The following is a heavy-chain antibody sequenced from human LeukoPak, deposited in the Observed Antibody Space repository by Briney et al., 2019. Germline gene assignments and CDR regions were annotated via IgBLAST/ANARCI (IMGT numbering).Heavy chain of an antibody. V-gene: IGHV4-34*01. J-gene: IGHJ6*02. D-gene: IGHD6-6*01. Sequence: TXXXTXAXXXXXXXGXYWSXXXQXXXXGXXXXXXXNXSGXTNYNPSLKSRVTISVDTSKNQSSLKLSSVTAADTAVYYCARALRIAARSQGYVTRGYYGMDVWGQGTTVTVSS. CDR1: XXXXXGXY. CDR2: XNXSGXT. CDR3: ARALRIAARSQGYVTRGYYGMDV.